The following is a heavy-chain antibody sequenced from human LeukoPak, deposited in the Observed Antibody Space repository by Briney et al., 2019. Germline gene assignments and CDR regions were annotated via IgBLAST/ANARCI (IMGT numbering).Heavy chain of an antibody. D-gene: IGHD1-26*01. CDR3: ARGALKWELPPIRARKSYYFDY. CDR1: GGSLSSSSYY. CDR2: IYYSGNT. V-gene: IGHV4-39*02. Sequence: SETLSLTCTVSGGSLSSSSYYWGWLRRPPGRGREGVGSIYYSGNTYYIPSLKSRVTISVDTSKHHFSLKLSSVTAADTAVYYCARGALKWELPPIRARKSYYFDYWGQGTLVTVSS. J-gene: IGHJ4*02.